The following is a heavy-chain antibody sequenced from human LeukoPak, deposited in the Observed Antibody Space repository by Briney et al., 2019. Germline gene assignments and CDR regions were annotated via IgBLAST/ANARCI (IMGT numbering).Heavy chain of an antibody. Sequence: PSETLSLTCAVYGGSFSAYYWSWIRQPPGKGLEWIGEVNHTGGTSYNPSLKSRVTISVDTSKNQFSLKLNSVTAADTAVYYCARDLGLYGDYVYWFDPWGQGTLVTVSS. CDR3: ARDLGLYGDYVYWFDP. CDR1: GGSFSAYY. CDR2: VNHTGGT. D-gene: IGHD4-17*01. V-gene: IGHV4-34*01. J-gene: IGHJ5*02.